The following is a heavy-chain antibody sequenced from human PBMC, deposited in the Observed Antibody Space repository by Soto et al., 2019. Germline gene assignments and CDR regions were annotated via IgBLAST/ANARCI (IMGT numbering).Heavy chain of an antibody. CDR3: AKALGELSPESYDY. V-gene: IGHV3-30*18. Sequence: QEQLVESGGGVVQPGRSLRLSCAASGFTFSSYAMHWVRQAPGKGLEWVTVISYDGSDKYHADSVKGRFTISRDNSKNTLNLQMNSLRADEKAVYYCAKALGELSPESYDYWGQGTLITVSS. CDR2: ISYDGSDK. CDR1: GFTFSSYA. D-gene: IGHD3-16*02. J-gene: IGHJ4*02.